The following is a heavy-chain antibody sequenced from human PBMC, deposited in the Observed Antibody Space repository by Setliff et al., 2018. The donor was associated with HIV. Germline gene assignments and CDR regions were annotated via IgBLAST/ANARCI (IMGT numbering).Heavy chain of an antibody. Sequence: SETLSLTCTVSGYSIRRGNYWGWIRQPPGKGLEWVGSIYYSGSTYYNPSLKSRVTISVDTSKNQFSLKLSSVTAADTAVYYCARSQGSATYYYYYYMDVWGKGTTVTVSS. CDR2: IYYSGST. D-gene: IGHD6-13*01. CDR3: ARSQGSATYYYYYYMDV. J-gene: IGHJ6*03. CDR1: GYSIRRGNY. V-gene: IGHV4-38-2*02.